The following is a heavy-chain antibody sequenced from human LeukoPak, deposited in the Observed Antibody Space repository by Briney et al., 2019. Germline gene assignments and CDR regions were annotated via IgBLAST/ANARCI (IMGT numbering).Heavy chain of an antibody. CDR2: ISSSGSTI. Sequence: PGGSLRLSCAASGFTFSSYEMNWVRQAPGKGLEWVSYISSSGSTIYYADSVKGRFTISRDNAKNSLYLQMNSLRAEDTAVYYCARFKAEYSSSSGAFDIWGQGTMVTVSS. CDR3: ARFKAEYSSSSGAFDI. CDR1: GFTFSSYE. D-gene: IGHD6-6*01. J-gene: IGHJ3*02. V-gene: IGHV3-48*03.